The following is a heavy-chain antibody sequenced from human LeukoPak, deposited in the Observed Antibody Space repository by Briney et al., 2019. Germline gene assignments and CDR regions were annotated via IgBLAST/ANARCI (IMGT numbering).Heavy chain of an antibody. CDR1: GYSISSGYY. Sequence: SETLSLTCTVSGYSISSGYYWGWIRQPPGKGLEWIGSIYHSGSTYYNPSLKSRVTISVDTSKNQFSLKLSSVTAADKAVYYCARVSEWLQFTWYFDLWGRGTLVTVSS. D-gene: IGHD5-24*01. CDR2: IYHSGST. J-gene: IGHJ2*01. CDR3: ARVSEWLQFTWYFDL. V-gene: IGHV4-38-2*02.